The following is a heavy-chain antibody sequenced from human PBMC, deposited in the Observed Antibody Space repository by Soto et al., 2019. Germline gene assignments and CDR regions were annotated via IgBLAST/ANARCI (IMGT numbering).Heavy chain of an antibody. D-gene: IGHD3-3*01. Sequence: QVQLVESGGGVVQPGRSLRLSCAASGFTFSSYGMHWVRQAPGKGLEWVAVIWYDGSNKYYADSVKGRFTISRDNSKNTLYLQMNSLRAEDTAVYYCARDCDYDFCGGGDAFDIWGQGTMVTASS. J-gene: IGHJ3*02. CDR2: IWYDGSNK. CDR3: ARDCDYDFCGGGDAFDI. CDR1: GFTFSSYG. V-gene: IGHV3-33*01.